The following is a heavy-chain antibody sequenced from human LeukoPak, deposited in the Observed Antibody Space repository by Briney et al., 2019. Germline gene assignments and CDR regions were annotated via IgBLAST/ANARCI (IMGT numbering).Heavy chain of an antibody. CDR2: TYYRSKWYN. V-gene: IGHV6-1*01. J-gene: IGHJ6*03. D-gene: IGHD3-10*01. CDR3: ARGIAVRGVIFPYYYYYYMDV. CDR1: GDGVSSNSAA. Sequence: SQTLSLTCAISGDGVSSNSAAWNWIRQSPSRGLEWLGRTYYRSKWYNDYAVSVKSRITINPDTSKNQFSLQLNSVTPEDTAVYYCARGIAVRGVIFPYYYYYYMDVWGKGTTVTISS.